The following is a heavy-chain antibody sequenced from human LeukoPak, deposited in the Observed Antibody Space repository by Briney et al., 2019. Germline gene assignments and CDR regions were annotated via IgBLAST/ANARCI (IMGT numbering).Heavy chain of an antibody. CDR1: GFTFSSYS. J-gene: IGHJ6*02. D-gene: IGHD3-3*01. CDR3: ARVLPESGYYDYYYYGMDV. CDR2: ISSSGSYI. Sequence: GGSLRLSCAASGFTFSSYSMNWVRQAPGKGLEWVSSISSSGSYIYYADSVKGRFTISRDNAKNSLYLQMNSLRAEDTAVYYCARVLPESGYYDYYYYGMDVWGQGATVTVSS. V-gene: IGHV3-21*01.